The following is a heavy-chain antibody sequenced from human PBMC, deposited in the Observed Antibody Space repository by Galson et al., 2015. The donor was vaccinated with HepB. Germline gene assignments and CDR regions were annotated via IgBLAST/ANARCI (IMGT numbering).Heavy chain of an antibody. V-gene: IGHV1-3*01. CDR3: AREPKWFGELTLDY. J-gene: IGHJ4*02. D-gene: IGHD3-10*01. CDR2: INAGNGNT. Sequence: SVKVSCKASGYTFTSYAMHWVRQAPGQRLEWMGWINAGNGNTKYSQKFQGRVTITRDTSASTAYTELSSLRSEDTAVYYCAREPKWFGELTLDYWGQGTLVTVSS. CDR1: GYTFTSYA.